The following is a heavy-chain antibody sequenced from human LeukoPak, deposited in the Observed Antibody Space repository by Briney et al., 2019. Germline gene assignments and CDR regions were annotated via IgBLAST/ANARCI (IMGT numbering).Heavy chain of an antibody. J-gene: IGHJ4*02. CDR3: ARVRGYCSSTICYRYYFDY. CDR2: IYHSGST. CDR1: GYSISSGYY. V-gene: IGHV4-38-2*02. D-gene: IGHD2-2*01. Sequence: SETLSLTCTVSGYSISSGYYWGWIRQPPGKGLEWIGTIYHSGSTYYNPSLKSRVTISVDTSKNQFSLKLTPVTAADTAVYYCARVRGYCSSTICYRYYFDYWGQGTLVTVSS.